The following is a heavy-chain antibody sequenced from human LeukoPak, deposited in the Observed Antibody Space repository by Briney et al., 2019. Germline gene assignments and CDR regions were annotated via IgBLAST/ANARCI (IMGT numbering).Heavy chain of an antibody. CDR1: GYTFTDYY. CDR2: INPKSGGR. V-gene: IGHV1-2*02. J-gene: IGHJ4*02. Sequence: GASVKVSCKASGYTFTDYYMHWVRQAPGQGLEWMGWINPKSGGRSYAQRFQGRVTMNRDTSISTAYMEPSRLRADGTAVYYCATGERLVPAAMWFDYWGQGTLVTVSS. CDR3: ATGERLVPAAMWFDY. D-gene: IGHD2-2*01.